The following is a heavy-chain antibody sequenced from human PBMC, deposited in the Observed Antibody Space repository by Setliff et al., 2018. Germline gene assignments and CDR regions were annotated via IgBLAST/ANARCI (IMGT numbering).Heavy chain of an antibody. CDR2: INPSGGLT. J-gene: IGHJ6*03. Sequence: ASVKVSCKASGYTLTNYYMHWVRQAPGQGLEWMGIINPSGGLTRYAQKFQGRVTMTRDTSTSTVYMEVSSLRSEDTAVYYCAREGVDIRSSTDYRYYMDVWGKGTTVTVSS. CDR3: AREGVDIRSSTDYRYYMDV. CDR1: GYTLTNYY. D-gene: IGHD5-12*01. V-gene: IGHV1-46*03.